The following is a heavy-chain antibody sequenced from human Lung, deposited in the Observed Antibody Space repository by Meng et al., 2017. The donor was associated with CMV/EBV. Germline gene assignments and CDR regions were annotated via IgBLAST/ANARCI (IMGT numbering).Heavy chain of an antibody. J-gene: IGHJ4*02. V-gene: IGHV4-39*01. D-gene: IGHD1-14*01. Sequence: GWGPGLGKPSEALSPTCTVSGGSISSSSYYWAWIRQPPGEGLEWIGSVVYSGTTYYTSSLKSRVSISVDTSKNQFSLKLSSVTAADTAVYYCARHHHPPTFDYWGQGTLVTVSS. CDR1: GGSISSSSYY. CDR2: VVYSGTT. CDR3: ARHHHPPTFDY.